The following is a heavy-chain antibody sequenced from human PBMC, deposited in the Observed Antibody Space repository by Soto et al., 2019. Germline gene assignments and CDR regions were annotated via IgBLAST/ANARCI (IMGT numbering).Heavy chain of an antibody. CDR2: INHSGSA. CDR1: GGSFSDYI. CDR3: ARGLISGSHYSGGWYYFDS. J-gene: IGHJ4*02. D-gene: IGHD1-26*01. Sequence: SETLSLTCDVYGGSFSDYIWTWIRQTPGKGLQWIGQINHSGSANYNPSLKSRVTISVHTPSSQFSLELSSVTAADTAVYYCARGLISGSHYSGGWYYFDSWGQGTQVTVSS. V-gene: IGHV4-34*01.